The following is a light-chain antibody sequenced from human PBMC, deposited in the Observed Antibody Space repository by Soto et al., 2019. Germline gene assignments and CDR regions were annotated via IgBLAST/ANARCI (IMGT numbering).Light chain of an antibody. CDR1: SPNIGSTYD. CDR2: GNT. V-gene: IGLV1-40*01. CDR3: QSYDDSLSVHYV. Sequence: QSVLTQPPSVSGAPGQRVTISCTGSSPNIGSTYDVQWYQQLPGTAPKLLIHGNTDRPSGVPDRFSGSKSGTSASLAITGLQADDEAVYYCQSYDDSLSVHYVFGTGTKVTVL. J-gene: IGLJ1*01.